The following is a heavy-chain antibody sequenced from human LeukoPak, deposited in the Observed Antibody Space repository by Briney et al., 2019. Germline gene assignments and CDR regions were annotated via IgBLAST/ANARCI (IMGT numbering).Heavy chain of an antibody. V-gene: IGHV3-7*01. J-gene: IGHJ4*02. CDR1: GFTCSIYW. D-gene: IGHD3-10*01. CDR2: IKGDGSER. Sequence: GGSLRLSCAASGFTCSIYWMSWVRQAPGKGLEWVATIKGDGSERDSVDSLKGRFTVSRDNAKNSMYLQMNSLRAEDTAVYYCARGGSYTVDYWGQGTLVTVSS. CDR3: ARGGSYTVDY.